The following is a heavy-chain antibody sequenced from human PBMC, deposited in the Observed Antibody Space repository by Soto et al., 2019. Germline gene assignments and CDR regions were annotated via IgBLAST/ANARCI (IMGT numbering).Heavy chain of an antibody. CDR2: INHSGST. V-gene: IGHV4-34*01. J-gene: IGHJ5*02. D-gene: IGHD3-10*01. Sequence: QVQLQQWGAGLLKPSETLSLTCAVYGGSFSGYYWSWIRQPPGKGLEWIGEINHSGSTNYNPSLKRRVTISVDTSKNQFSLKLSSVTAADTAVYYCARVAPVTMVRGVIRWFDPWGQGTLVTVSS. CDR3: ARVAPVTMVRGVIRWFDP. CDR1: GGSFSGYY.